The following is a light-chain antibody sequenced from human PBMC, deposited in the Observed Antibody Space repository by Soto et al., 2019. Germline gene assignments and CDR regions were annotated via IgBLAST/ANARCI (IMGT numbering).Light chain of an antibody. V-gene: IGKV3-11*01. J-gene: IGKJ5*01. CDR3: QQRSDWPPLT. Sequence: EIVLTQSPATLSLSPGERATLSSRASQSVGSFLAWYQQKPGQAPRLLIYDTYKRPTGVPARFTGSGSGADFTLTINSLEPEDFAVYYCQQRSDWPPLTFGQGTRLDIK. CDR1: QSVGSF. CDR2: DTY.